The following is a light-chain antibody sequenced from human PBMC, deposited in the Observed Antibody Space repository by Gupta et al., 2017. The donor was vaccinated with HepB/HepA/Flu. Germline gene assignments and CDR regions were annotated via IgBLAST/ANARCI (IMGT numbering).Light chain of an antibody. Sequence: EIVMTQSPATLSVSPGERATLSCRASQSVNINLAWYQQKPGQAPRLLIYGASTRATGIPARFSGSGSGTEFTLTISRLQSEDFAIYYCQQDNNWPPWTFGQGTKVDIK. CDR1: QSVNIN. V-gene: IGKV3-15*01. CDR2: GAS. J-gene: IGKJ1*01. CDR3: QQDNNWPPWT.